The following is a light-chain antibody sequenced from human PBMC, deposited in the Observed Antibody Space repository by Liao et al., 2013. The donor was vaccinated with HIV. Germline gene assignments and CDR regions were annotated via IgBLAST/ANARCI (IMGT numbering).Light chain of an antibody. V-gene: IGLV3-1*01. CDR3: QVWDTGSYHHV. CDR2: QDS. Sequence: SYELTQPPSLSVSPGQTASITCSGDKLGDKYACWYQQKPGQSPVLVIYQDSKRPSGIPERFSGSNSGNTATLTISRVEAGDEADYYCQVWDTGSYHHVFGTGTKVTVL. CDR1: KLGDKY. J-gene: IGLJ1*01.